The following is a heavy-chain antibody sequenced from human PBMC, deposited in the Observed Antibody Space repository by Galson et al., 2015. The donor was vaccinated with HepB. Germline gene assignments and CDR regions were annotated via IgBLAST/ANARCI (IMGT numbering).Heavy chain of an antibody. CDR1: GFTFRRYD. J-gene: IGHJ4*02. D-gene: IGHD6-19*01. Sequence: SLRLSCATSGFTFRRYDFHWVRQVTGKGLEWVSGIGTVGDTYYSDSVKGRFTVSREDAKDSLYLQMKSLRGGDTATYYCARIAVGAGYFDFWGQGALVTVSS. CDR3: ARIAVGAGYFDF. V-gene: IGHV3-13*01. CDR2: IGTVGDT.